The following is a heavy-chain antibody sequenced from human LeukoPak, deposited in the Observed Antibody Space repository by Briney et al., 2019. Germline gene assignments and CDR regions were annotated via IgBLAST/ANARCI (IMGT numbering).Heavy chain of an antibody. CDR3: AKGRQLQYCTNGVCYYLPD. V-gene: IGHV3-23*01. Sequence: GGSLRLSCAASGFTFSNYAMSWVRQTPGKGLEWVSAISDSDYYADSVNGRFTISRDNSKNTLYLQMNSLRAEDSAVYYCAKGRQLQYCTNGVCYYLPDWGQGTLVTVSS. CDR1: GFTFSNYA. D-gene: IGHD2-8*01. J-gene: IGHJ4*02. CDR2: ISDSD.